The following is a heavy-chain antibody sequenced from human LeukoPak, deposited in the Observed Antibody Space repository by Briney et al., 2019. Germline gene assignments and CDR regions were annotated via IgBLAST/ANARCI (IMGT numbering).Heavy chain of an antibody. CDR1: GYTFTGYY. J-gene: IGHJ5*02. CDR3: ARVSYSGGDFWSGYYMSWFAP. D-gene: IGHD3-3*01. Sequence: ASVKVSCKASGYTFTGYYMHWVRQAPGQGLEWMGWINPNSGGTNYAQKFQGRVTMTRDTSISTAYMELSRLRSDDTAVYYCARVSYSGGDFWSGYYMSWFAPWGQGTLVTVSS. V-gene: IGHV1-2*02. CDR2: INPNSGGT.